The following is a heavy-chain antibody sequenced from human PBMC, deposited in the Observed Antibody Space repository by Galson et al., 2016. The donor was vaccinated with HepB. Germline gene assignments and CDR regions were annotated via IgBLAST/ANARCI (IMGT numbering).Heavy chain of an antibody. Sequence: SLRLSCAASGFTFRSYGMHWARQAPGKGLEWVAVISYDGNNKYYADSVKGRFTISRDNSKNTLYLQMNSLRAEDTAVYYCAKDGRDAYNFNYYYYAMDVWGQGTTVTVSS. CDR1: GFTFRSYG. CDR3: AKDGRDAYNFNYYYYAMDV. V-gene: IGHV3-30*18. J-gene: IGHJ6*02. D-gene: IGHD5-24*01. CDR2: ISYDGNNK.